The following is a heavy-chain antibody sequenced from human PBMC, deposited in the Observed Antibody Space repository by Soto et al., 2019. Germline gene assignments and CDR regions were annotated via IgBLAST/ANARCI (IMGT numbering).Heavy chain of an antibody. CDR1: GFTFSSYG. CDR3: ARDPGIAVPGATGPRGAFDI. J-gene: IGHJ3*02. Sequence: QVQLVESGGGVVQPGRSLRLSCAASGFTFSSYGMHWVRQAPGKGLEWVAVIWYDGSNEYYADSVKGRFTISRYNSKNPLYLAMNSLRAEETAVYYCARDPGIAVPGATGPRGAFDIWGQGTMLTVSS. CDR2: IWYDGSNE. D-gene: IGHD6-19*01. V-gene: IGHV3-33*01.